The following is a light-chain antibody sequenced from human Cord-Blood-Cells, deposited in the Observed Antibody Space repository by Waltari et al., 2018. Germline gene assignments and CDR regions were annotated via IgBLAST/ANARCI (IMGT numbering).Light chain of an antibody. CDR1: PSVLYSSNNKNY. V-gene: IGKV4-1*01. Sequence: DIVMTQSPDSLAVSLGERATINCKSSPSVLYSSNNKNYLAWYQQKPGQPPKLLIYWASTWESGVPDRFSGSGSGTDFTLTISSLQAEDVAVYYCQQYYSTPYTFGQGTKLEIK. J-gene: IGKJ2*01. CDR3: QQYYSTPYT. CDR2: WAS.